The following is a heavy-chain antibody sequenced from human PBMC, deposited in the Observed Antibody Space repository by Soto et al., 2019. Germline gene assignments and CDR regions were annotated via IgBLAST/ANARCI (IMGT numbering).Heavy chain of an antibody. CDR2: ISYDGSNK. V-gene: IGHV3-30-3*01. J-gene: IGHJ4*02. CDR3: ARGAAYYYDSSGYYYDY. Sequence: GGSLRLSCAASGFTFSSYAMHWVRQAPGKGLEWVAVISYDGSNKYYADSVKGRFTISRDNSKNTLYLQMNSLRAEDTAVYYCARGAAYYYDSSGYYYDYWGQGT. D-gene: IGHD3-22*01. CDR1: GFTFSSYA.